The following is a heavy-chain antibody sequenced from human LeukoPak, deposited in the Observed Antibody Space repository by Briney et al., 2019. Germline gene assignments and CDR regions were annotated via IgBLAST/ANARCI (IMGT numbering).Heavy chain of an antibody. J-gene: IGHJ4*02. D-gene: IGHD2-2*01. CDR2: INQDGSAR. V-gene: IGHV3-7*05. Sequence: GGSLRLSCAASGFTFSSHWMYWVRQSPGKGLQWVATINQDGSARFYVDSVKGRFAISRDNAKNSLYLQMNSLRAEDTAVYYCTRVIVEVPGVSDYCDFWGQGTLVTVSS. CDR3: TRVIVEVPGVSDYCDF. CDR1: GFTFSSHW.